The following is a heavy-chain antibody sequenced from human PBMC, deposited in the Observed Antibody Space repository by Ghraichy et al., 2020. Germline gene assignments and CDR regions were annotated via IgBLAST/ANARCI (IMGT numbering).Heavy chain of an antibody. CDR3: ARVPGAPFYDASAYYFDS. Sequence: SVKVSCKASGGAFSSYGVSWVRQAPGQGFEWMGGIIPIFAAPRYAQKFQGRVTMTADESTSTAYMELSSLRSEDTAIYYCARVPGAPFYDASAYYFDSWGQGTLVTVSS. CDR1: GGAFSSYG. V-gene: IGHV1-69*13. J-gene: IGHJ4*02. CDR2: IIPIFAAP. D-gene: IGHD2/OR15-2a*01.